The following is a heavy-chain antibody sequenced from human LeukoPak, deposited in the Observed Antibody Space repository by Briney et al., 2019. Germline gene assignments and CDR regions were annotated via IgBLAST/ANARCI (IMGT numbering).Heavy chain of an antibody. J-gene: IGHJ4*02. Sequence: PSETLSLTCTVSGGSISSYYWTWIRQPPGKGLEWIGYIYYRGNTNYNPSLKSRVTISLDTSKNQFSLKLTSVTAADTAMYYCARRKAKTPNYFDYWGQGALVTVSS. CDR2: IYYRGNT. V-gene: IGHV4-59*08. CDR1: GGSISSYY. CDR3: ARRKAKTPNYFDY.